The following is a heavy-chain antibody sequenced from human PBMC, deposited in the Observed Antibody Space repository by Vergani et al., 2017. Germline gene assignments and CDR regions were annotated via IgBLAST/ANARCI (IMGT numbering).Heavy chain of an antibody. CDR2: IDPSDSYT. CDR3: ARSPGIAVAGSPNWFVP. V-gene: IGHV5-10-1*03. D-gene: IGHD6-19*01. Sequence: EVQLVQSGAEVKKPGESLRISCKGSGYSFTSYWISWVRQMPGKGLEWMGRIDPSDSYTNYSPSFQGHVTISADKSISTAYLQWSSLKASDTAMYYCARSPGIAVAGSPNWFVPWGQGTLVTVSS. J-gene: IGHJ5*02. CDR1: GYSFTSYW.